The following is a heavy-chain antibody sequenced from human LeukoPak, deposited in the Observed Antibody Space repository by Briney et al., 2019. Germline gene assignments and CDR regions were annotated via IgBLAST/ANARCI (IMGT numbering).Heavy chain of an antibody. V-gene: IGHV3-15*01. Sequence: GGSLRLSCAASGFPFSNAWMTWVRQAPGKGLEWVGRIKTKTDDEIAEYGAPVKGRFIISRDDSKKTLFLQTTSLRIEDTAVYYCAKDHYKIAAAARGGFDSWGLGALVTVSS. CDR1: GFPFSNAW. J-gene: IGHJ4*02. CDR2: IKTKTDDEIA. D-gene: IGHD6-13*01. CDR3: AKDHYKIAAAARGGFDS.